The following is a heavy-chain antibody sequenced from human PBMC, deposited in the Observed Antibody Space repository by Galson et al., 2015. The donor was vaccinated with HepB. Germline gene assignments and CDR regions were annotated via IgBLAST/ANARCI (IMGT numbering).Heavy chain of an antibody. Sequence: TLSLTCAVYGWSFSGYYWSWIRQPPGKGLEWIGEINDSGSTNFNPSLKSRVTMSADTSKNQFSLELRSVTAADTAVYYCARGRHRRLLWGSSYSLGYWGQGTLVTVSS. CDR1: GWSFSGYY. CDR3: ARGRHRRLLWGSSYSLGY. V-gene: IGHV4-34*01. CDR2: INDSGST. J-gene: IGHJ4*02. D-gene: IGHD2-21*01.